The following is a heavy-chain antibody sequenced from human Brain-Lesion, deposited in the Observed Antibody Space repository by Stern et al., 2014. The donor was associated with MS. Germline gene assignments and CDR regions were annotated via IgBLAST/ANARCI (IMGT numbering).Heavy chain of an antibody. D-gene: IGHD5-12*01. Sequence: EVHLVESGAEVKKPGESLKISCEASGYLFDDYWIGWVRQMSGRGLELVAIIFPRDSNTRYSPSVQGQVTISADKSISTASLQWSSLRASATAIYYCARSPATPSGYDRFDYWGQGALVTVSS. V-gene: IGHV5-51*03. J-gene: IGHJ4*02. CDR1: GYLFDDYW. CDR2: IFPRDSNT. CDR3: ARSPATPSGYDRFDY.